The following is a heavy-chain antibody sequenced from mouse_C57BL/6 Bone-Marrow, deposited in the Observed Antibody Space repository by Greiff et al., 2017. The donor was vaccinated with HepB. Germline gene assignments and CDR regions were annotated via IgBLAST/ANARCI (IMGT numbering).Heavy chain of an antibody. Sequence: EVHLVESGGGLVQPGGSLKLSCAASGFTFSDYYMYWVRQTPEKRLEWVAYISNGGGSTYYPDTVKGRFTISRDNAKNTLYLQMSRLKSEDTAMYYCARHYCGYYFDYWGQGTTLTVSS. J-gene: IGHJ2*01. V-gene: IGHV5-12*01. CDR3: ARHYCGYYFDY. CDR2: ISNGGGST. D-gene: IGHD1-1*01. CDR1: GFTFSDYY.